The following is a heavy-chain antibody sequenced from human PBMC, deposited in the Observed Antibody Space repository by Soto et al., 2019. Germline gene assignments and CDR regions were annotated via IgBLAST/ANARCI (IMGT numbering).Heavy chain of an antibody. CDR3: ARATGTMFHGYYYYGMDV. D-gene: IGHD1-7*01. J-gene: IGHJ6*02. CDR2: IYYSGST. CDR1: GGSISSYY. Sequence: SETLSPTCTVSGGSISSYYWSWIRQPPGKGLEWIGYIYYSGSTNYNPSLKSRVTISVDTSKNQFSLKLSSVTAADTAVYYCARATGTMFHGYYYYGMDVWGQGTTVTVSS. V-gene: IGHV4-59*01.